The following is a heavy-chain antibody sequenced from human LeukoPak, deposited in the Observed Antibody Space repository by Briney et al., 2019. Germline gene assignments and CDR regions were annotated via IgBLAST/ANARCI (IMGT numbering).Heavy chain of an antibody. Sequence: GGSLRLSCAASGFTFSSYGMSWVRQAPGKGLEWVSAISGSGGSTYYADSVKGRFTISRDNSKNTLYLQMNSLRADDTAIYYCAKDAAAAGSAYYFEYWGQGTLVTVSS. CDR3: AKDAAAAGSAYYFEY. J-gene: IGHJ4*02. CDR2: ISGSGGST. CDR1: GFTFSSYG. D-gene: IGHD6-13*01. V-gene: IGHV3-23*01.